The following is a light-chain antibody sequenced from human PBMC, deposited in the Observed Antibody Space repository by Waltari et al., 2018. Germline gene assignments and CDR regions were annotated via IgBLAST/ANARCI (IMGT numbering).Light chain of an antibody. Sequence: SYVLTQPPSASVAPGETARITCGGNNIESKRVHWYRQRPGQAPVLVISYDSDRPSGIPERFSGSNSGNTATLTISRVEAGDEADYYCQVWDANTDPGVFGTGTEVTVL. CDR3: QVWDANTDPGV. J-gene: IGLJ1*01. V-gene: IGLV3-21*01. CDR2: YDS. CDR1: NIESKR.